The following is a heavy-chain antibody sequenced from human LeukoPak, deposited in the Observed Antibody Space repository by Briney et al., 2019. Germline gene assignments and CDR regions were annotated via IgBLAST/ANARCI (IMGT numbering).Heavy chain of an antibody. V-gene: IGHV3-48*03. CDR1: GFTLSSYE. CDR3: ARCPRWAHFDY. Sequence: SGGSLRLSCAGSGFTLSSYEMNWARQAPGKGLEWVSYISSSGRAIYYADSVKGRFTVSRDNAKNSLYLQMNSLRAEDTAVYYCARCPRWAHFDYWGQGTLVTVSS. CDR2: ISSSGRAI. J-gene: IGHJ4*02. D-gene: IGHD4-23*01.